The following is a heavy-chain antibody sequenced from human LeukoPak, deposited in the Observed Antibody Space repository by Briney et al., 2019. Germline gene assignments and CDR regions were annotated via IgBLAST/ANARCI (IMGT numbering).Heavy chain of an antibody. CDR2: ISSSGSII. V-gene: IGHV3-11*01. CDR1: GFTFSDYY. J-gene: IGHJ4*02. D-gene: IGHD1-26*01. Sequence: GGSLRLSCAASGFTFSDYYMGWIRQAPGKGLEWVSYISSSGSIIYYADSVKGRFTISRDNAKNSLYLQMNSLRAEDTAVYYCARRRDSGSLQHFDYWGQGTLVTVSS. CDR3: ARRRDSGSLQHFDY.